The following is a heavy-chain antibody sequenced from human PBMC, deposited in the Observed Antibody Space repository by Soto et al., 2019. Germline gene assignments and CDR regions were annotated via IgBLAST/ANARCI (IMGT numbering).Heavy chain of an antibody. CDR3: ARILRSVVAVAGTSDY. CDR1: GFSLSNARMG. CDR2: IFSNDEK. J-gene: IGHJ4*02. D-gene: IGHD6-19*01. Sequence: QVTLKESGPVLVKPTETLTLTCTVSGFSLSNARMGVSWIRQPPGKALEWLAHIFSNDEKSYSTSLKSRLTISKDTSKSQVVLTMTNMDPVDTATYYCARILRSVVAVAGTSDYWGQGTLVTVSS. V-gene: IGHV2-26*01.